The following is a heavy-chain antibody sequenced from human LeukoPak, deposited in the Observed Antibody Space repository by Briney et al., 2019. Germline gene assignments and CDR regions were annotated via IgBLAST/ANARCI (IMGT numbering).Heavy chain of an antibody. CDR2: INPNSGGT. V-gene: IGHV1-2*02. D-gene: IGHD5-24*01. CDR3: ATGRWLQLPGY. CDR1: RYTFTRYY. Sequence: GASVKVSCKASRYTFTRYYVHWVRQAPGQRVEWMGWINPNSGGTNSAEKFQCRVTMTRDTSISTAYMELSGLTSDDTAVYYCATGRWLQLPGYWGQGTLVTVSS. J-gene: IGHJ4*02.